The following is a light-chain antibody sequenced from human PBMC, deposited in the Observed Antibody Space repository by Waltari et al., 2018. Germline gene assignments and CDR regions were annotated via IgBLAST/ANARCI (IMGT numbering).Light chain of an antibody. J-gene: IGLJ2*01. CDR1: ALPKQS. CDR3: QSGDSTSTHVV. Sequence: SYELTQPPSVSVSPGQTARITFSGDALPKQSAFCYQQKPGQAPVLVKYKDTERPSGIPDRFSGSSSGTTVTLTISGVQAEDEADYYCQSGDSTSTHVVFGGGTKLTVL. V-gene: IGLV3-25*03. CDR2: KDT.